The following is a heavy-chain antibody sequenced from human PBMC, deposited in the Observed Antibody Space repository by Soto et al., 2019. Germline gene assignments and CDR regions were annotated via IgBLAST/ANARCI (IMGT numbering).Heavy chain of an antibody. CDR3: VKDRGILTGYPFYYYYGMDV. CDR2: ISSNGGST. J-gene: IGHJ6*02. CDR1: GFTFSSYA. V-gene: IGHV3-64D*06. D-gene: IGHD3-9*01. Sequence: GGSLRLSCSASGFTFSSYAMHWVRQAPGKGLEYFSAISSNGGSTYYADSVKGRFTISRDNSKNTLYLQMSSLRAEDTAVYYCVKDRGILTGYPFYYYYGMDVWGQGTTVTVSS.